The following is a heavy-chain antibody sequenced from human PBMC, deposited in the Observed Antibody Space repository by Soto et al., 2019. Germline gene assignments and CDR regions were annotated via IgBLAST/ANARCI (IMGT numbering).Heavy chain of an antibody. Sequence: GASVKVSCKASGYTFTSYYMHWVRQAPGQGLEWMGIINPSGGSTSYAQKFQGRVTMTRDTSTSTVYMELSSLRSEDTAVYYCARDHPDYYDSSGLGFDYWGQGTLVTVSS. V-gene: IGHV1-46*03. CDR1: GYTFTSYY. CDR2: INPSGGST. CDR3: ARDHPDYYDSSGLGFDY. D-gene: IGHD3-22*01. J-gene: IGHJ4*02.